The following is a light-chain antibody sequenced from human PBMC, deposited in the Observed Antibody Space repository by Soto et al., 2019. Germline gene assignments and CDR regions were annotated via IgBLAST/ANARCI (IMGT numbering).Light chain of an antibody. CDR3: ATWDGSRSAGV. J-gene: IGLJ1*01. CDR1: SSNLGINF. V-gene: IGLV1-51*02. Sequence: QSVLTQPPSVSAAPEQKVTISCSGGSSNLGINFVSWYQQFPGAVPKLLIYENNKRPSGIPDRFSGAKSGTSATLDITGLQTGDEADYYCATWDGSRSAGVFGGGTKVTVL. CDR2: ENN.